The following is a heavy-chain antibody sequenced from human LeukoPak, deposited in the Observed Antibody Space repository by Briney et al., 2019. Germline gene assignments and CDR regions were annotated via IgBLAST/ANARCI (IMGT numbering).Heavy chain of an antibody. D-gene: IGHD2-2*01. V-gene: IGHV4-31*03. CDR1: GGSISSGGYY. CDR3: ASRGYCSSTSCYAFDY. J-gene: IGHJ4*02. Sequence: PSETLSLTCTVSGGSISSGGYYWSWIRQHPGKGLEWIGYIYYSGSTYYNPSLKSRVTISVDTSKNQFSLKLSSVTAADTAVYYCASRGYCSSTSCYAFDYWGQGTLVTVSS. CDR2: IYYSGST.